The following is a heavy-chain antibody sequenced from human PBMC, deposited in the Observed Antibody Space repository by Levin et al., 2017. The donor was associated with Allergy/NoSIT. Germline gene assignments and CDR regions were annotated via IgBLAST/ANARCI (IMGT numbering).Heavy chain of an antibody. CDR1: GASIRSYY. V-gene: IGHV4-59*01. D-gene: IGHD4-23*01. CDR3: ARDRTAYGGNSVVYYYGMDV. J-gene: IGHJ6*02. Sequence: KSGGSLRLSCTVSGASIRSYYWSWIRQPPGKGLEWIGYIYYTGSTNYNPSLKSRVTISADTSKNQFSLTLSSVTTADTAVYYCARDRTAYGGNSVVYYYGMDVWGQGTTVTVSS. CDR2: IYYTGST.